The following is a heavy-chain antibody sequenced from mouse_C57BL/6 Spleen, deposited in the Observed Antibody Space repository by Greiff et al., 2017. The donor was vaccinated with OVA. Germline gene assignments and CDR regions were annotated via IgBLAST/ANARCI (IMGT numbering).Heavy chain of an antibody. CDR2: ISSGGSYT. J-gene: IGHJ3*01. CDR3: ARQSRAWFAY. Sequence: EVKLVESGGDLVKPGGSLKLSCAASGFTFSSYGMSWVRQTPDKRLEWVATISSGGSYTYYPDSVKGRFTISRDNAKNTLYLQMSSLKSEDTAMYYCARQSRAWFAYWGQGTLVTVSA. V-gene: IGHV5-6*01. CDR1: GFTFSSYG.